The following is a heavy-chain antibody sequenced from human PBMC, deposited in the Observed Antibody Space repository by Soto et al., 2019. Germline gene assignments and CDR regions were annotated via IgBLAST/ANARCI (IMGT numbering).Heavy chain of an antibody. V-gene: IGHV3-21*01. CDR3: ARLIKQGSDYGMDV. CDR1: GFTFSSYS. CDR2: ISGSSSYI. D-gene: IGHD2-8*01. J-gene: IGHJ6*02. Sequence: EVQLVESGGGLVKPGGSLRLSCAASGFTFSSYSMNWVRQAPGKGLEWVSSISGSSSYIYYADSMKGRFTISRDNAKNSLYLQMNSLRAEDTAVYYCARLIKQGSDYGMDVWGQGTTVTVSS.